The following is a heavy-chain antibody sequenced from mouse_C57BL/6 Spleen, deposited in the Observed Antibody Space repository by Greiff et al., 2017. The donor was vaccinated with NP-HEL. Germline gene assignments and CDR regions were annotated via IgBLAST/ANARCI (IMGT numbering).Heavy chain of an antibody. V-gene: IGHV1-50*01. D-gene: IGHD2-1*01. J-gene: IGHJ4*01. Sequence: QSCKASGYTFTSYWMQWVKQRPGQGLEWIGEIDPSDSYTNYNQKFKGKATLTVDTSSSTAYMQLSSLTSEDSAVYYCARFRGNYTYYAMDYWGQGTSVTVSS. CDR2: IDPSDSYT. CDR3: ARFRGNYTYYAMDY. CDR1: GYTFTSYW.